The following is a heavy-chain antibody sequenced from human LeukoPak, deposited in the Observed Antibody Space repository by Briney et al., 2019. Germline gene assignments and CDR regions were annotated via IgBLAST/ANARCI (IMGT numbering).Heavy chain of an antibody. V-gene: IGHV4-30-4*01. Sequence: PSETLSLTCTVSGGSISSGDYYWSWIRQPPGKGLEWIGYIYYSGSTYYNPSLKSRVTIPVDTSKNQFSLKLSSVTAADTAVYYCARAHLIFLRVDPWGQGTLVTVSS. D-gene: IGHD3/OR15-3a*01. CDR3: ARAHLIFLRVDP. CDR2: IYYSGST. CDR1: GGSISSGDYY. J-gene: IGHJ5*02.